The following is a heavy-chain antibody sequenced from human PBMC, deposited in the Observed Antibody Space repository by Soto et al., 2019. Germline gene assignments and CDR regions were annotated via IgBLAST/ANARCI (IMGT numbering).Heavy chain of an antibody. J-gene: IGHJ4*02. CDR2: IYYSGST. CDR1: GGSISSGGYY. Sequence: QVQLQESGPGLVKPSQTLSLTCTVSGGSISSGGYYWSWIRQHPGKGLEWIGYIYYSGSTYYNPSLKSRVTISVDTSKNQFSLKLSSVTVADTAVYYCARATSRGELRYFDWLYYFDYWGQGTLVTVSS. CDR3: ARATSRGELRYFDWLYYFDY. V-gene: IGHV4-31*03. D-gene: IGHD3-9*01.